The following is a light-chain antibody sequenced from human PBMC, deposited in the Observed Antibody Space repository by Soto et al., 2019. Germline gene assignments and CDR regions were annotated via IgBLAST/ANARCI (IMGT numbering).Light chain of an antibody. CDR1: QTINSGY. V-gene: IGKV3-20*01. CDR2: GAS. J-gene: IGKJ5*01. CDR3: QQYGSSIT. Sequence: IVLTQSPGTLSLSPGERAALSCRASQTINSGYLAWYQQKPGQAPRLLIYGASSRATGVPDRFSGSGSGTDFTLTISRLEPEDFAVYYCQQYGSSITFGQGTRLEIK.